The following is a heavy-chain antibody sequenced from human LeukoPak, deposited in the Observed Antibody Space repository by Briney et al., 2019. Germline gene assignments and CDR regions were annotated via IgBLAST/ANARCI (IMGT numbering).Heavy chain of an antibody. CDR2: IYYSGST. J-gene: IGHJ3*02. D-gene: IGHD3-22*01. CDR1: GGSITSNSYY. Sequence: SETLSLTCTVSGGSITSNSYYWGWIRQPPGKGLEWIGSIYYSGSTYYNPSLKRRVTISIDTSKNQFSLKLSSVTAADTAVYYCARGHVDYYDSKHAFDIWGQGTMVTVSS. CDR3: ARGHVDYYDSKHAFDI. V-gene: IGHV4-39*07.